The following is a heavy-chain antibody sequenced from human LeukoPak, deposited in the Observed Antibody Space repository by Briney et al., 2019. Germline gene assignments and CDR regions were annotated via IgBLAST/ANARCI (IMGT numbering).Heavy chain of an antibody. V-gene: IGHV1-24*01. Sequence: ASVKVSCKVSGYTLTELSMHWVRQAPGKGLEWMGGFDPEDGETIYAQKFQGRVTMTEDTSTSTAYMELRSLRSDDTAVYYCARVAGLLLLWFGELSKYGFDYWGQGTLVTVSS. D-gene: IGHD3-10*01. CDR1: GYTLTELS. J-gene: IGHJ4*02. CDR3: ARVAGLLLLWFGELSKYGFDY. CDR2: FDPEDGET.